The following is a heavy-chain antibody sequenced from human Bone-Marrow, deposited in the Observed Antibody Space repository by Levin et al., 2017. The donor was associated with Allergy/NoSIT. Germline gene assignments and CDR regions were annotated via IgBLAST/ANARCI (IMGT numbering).Heavy chain of an antibody. CDR1: GYTFTSYD. J-gene: IGHJ6*02. CDR3: ATTEYYDLWSGYQPSYYYDGMDV. Sequence: ASVKVSCKASGYTFTSYDINWVRQATGQGLEWMGWMNPNSGNTGYAQKFKGRVTMTRNTSISTAYMELSSLRSEDTAVYYCATTEYYDLWSGYQPSYYYDGMDVWGQGTTVTVSS. D-gene: IGHD3-3*01. V-gene: IGHV1-8*01. CDR2: MNPNSGNT.